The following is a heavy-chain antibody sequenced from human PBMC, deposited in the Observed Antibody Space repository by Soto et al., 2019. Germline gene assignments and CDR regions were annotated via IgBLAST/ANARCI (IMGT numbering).Heavy chain of an antibody. V-gene: IGHV4-59*01. J-gene: IGHJ4*02. CDR3: ARGGWGRSGSRPESEFDY. CDR1: GGSIRGYF. D-gene: IGHD3-16*01. Sequence: PSETLSLTCTVSGGSIRGYFWNWIRQPPGKGLELIGYTDDSGTTNYHPSLKSRVTISGDTSKNQFSLKIKSVTAADTAVFYCARGGWGRSGSRPESEFDYWGQGMLVTVSS. CDR2: TDDSGTT.